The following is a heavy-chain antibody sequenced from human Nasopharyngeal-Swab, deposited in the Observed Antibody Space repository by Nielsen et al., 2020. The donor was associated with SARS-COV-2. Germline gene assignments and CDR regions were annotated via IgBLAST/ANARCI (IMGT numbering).Heavy chain of an antibody. J-gene: IGHJ6*03. D-gene: IGHD2-15*01. CDR1: GYSLTTFW. V-gene: IGHV5-51*01. Sequence: GESLKISCKGSGYSLTTFWITWVRQMPGKGLEWMGIIYPDDSDTRYSPSFQGQVTFSVDKSTSTAYLQWSSLKASDTAMYYCARLRGSAFYYYYLDVWGKGTTVTVSS. CDR3: ARLRGSAFYYYYLDV. CDR2: IYPDDSDT.